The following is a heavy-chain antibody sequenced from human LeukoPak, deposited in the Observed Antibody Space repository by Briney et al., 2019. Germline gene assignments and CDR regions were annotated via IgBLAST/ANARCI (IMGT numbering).Heavy chain of an antibody. CDR2: MNPNSGNT. J-gene: IGHJ6*02. Sequence: GASVKVSCKASGYTFTSYDINWVRQATGQGLEWMGWMNPNSGNTGYAQKFQGRVTMTRNTPISTAYMELSSLRSEDTAVYYCARNVISIAAADTNGGHYYGMDVWGQGTTVTVSS. D-gene: IGHD6-13*01. V-gene: IGHV1-8*01. CDR3: ARNVISIAAADTNGGHYYGMDV. CDR1: GYTFTSYD.